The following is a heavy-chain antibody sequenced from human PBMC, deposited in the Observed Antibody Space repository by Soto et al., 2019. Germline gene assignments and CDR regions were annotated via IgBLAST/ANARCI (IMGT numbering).Heavy chain of an antibody. CDR1: AFTFNTYA. Sequence: EVQLLESGRGLVQPGGSLRLSCAASAFTFNTYAMSWVRQAPGKGLEWVSSISGSGGSTYYADSVKGRFTISRDNSKNTLYLQMNSLRAEDTAVYYCAKDMYSSGWYKFDYWGQGTLVTVSS. V-gene: IGHV3-23*01. J-gene: IGHJ4*02. CDR2: ISGSGGST. D-gene: IGHD6-19*01. CDR3: AKDMYSSGWYKFDY.